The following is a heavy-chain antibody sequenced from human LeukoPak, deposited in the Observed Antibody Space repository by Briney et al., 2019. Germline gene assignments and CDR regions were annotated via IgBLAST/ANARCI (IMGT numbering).Heavy chain of an antibody. J-gene: IGHJ4*02. V-gene: IGHV3-7*01. CDR1: EFTFSRYW. D-gene: IGHD5-12*01. CDR3: ARERGSGGYFDY. CDR2: IKQDGSEK. Sequence: GGSLRLSCAASEFTFSRYWMHWVRQVPGKGLEWVANIKQDGSEKYYVDSVKGRFTISRDNAKNSLYLQMNSLRAEDTAVYYCARERGSGGYFDYWGQGTLVTVSS.